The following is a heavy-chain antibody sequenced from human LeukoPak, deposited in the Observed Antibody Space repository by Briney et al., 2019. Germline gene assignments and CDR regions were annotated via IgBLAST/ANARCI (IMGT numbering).Heavy chain of an antibody. J-gene: IGHJ4*02. CDR2: INHSGST. CDR1: GGSFSGYY. Sequence: SETLSLTCAVYGGSFSGYYWGWIRQPPGKGLEWIGEINHSGSTNYNPSLKSRVTISVDTPKNQFSLKLSSVTAADTAVYYCASEEGVGASYFDYWGQGTLVTVSS. V-gene: IGHV4-34*01. D-gene: IGHD1-26*01. CDR3: ASEEGVGASYFDY.